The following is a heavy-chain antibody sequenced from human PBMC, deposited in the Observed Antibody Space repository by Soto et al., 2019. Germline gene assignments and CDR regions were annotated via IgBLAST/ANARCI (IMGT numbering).Heavy chain of an antibody. D-gene: IGHD3-10*01. V-gene: IGHV3-74*02. J-gene: IGHJ1*01. CDR2: IETDGTTQ. CDR3: GRQAALWEKVDF. Sequence: EEQLVESGGGLVQPGGSLRLSCVVSGFTFAKYWMHWVRQAPGKGLVWVARIETDGTTQTYAASVEGRFTISRDNAKNTLYLHMNSLRAEDTAVYYCGRQAALWEKVDFRGHGTPVTVSP. CDR1: GFTFAKYW.